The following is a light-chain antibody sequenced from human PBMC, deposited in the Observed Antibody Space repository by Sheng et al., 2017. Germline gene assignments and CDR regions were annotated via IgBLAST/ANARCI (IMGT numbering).Light chain of an antibody. Sequence: EIVVTQSPGTLSLSPGERATLSCRTSESISSYLAWYQLRPGQAPRLLIYGASIRAAGIPDRFSASGSGTDFTLTISRLDPEDFAVYYCQYYGSSPVTFGGGTRVEV. J-gene: IGKJ4*01. CDR3: QYYGSSPVT. CDR2: GAS. V-gene: IGKV3-20*01. CDR1: ESISSY.